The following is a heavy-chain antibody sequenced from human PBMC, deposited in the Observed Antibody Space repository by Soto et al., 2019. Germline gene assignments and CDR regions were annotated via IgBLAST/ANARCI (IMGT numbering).Heavy chain of an antibody. Sequence: SETLSLTCTVSGGSISSGGYYWSWIRQHPGKGLEWIGYIYYSGSTYYNPSLKSRVTISVDTSKNQFSLKLSSVTAADTAVYYCARGGGDSSSSDHYYGMDVWGQGTTVTVSS. V-gene: IGHV4-31*03. D-gene: IGHD6-6*01. CDR3: ARGGGDSSSSDHYYGMDV. CDR2: IYYSGST. CDR1: GGSISSGGYY. J-gene: IGHJ6*02.